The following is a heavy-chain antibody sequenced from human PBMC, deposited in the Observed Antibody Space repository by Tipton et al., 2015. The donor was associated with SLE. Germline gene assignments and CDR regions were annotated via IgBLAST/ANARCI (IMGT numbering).Heavy chain of an antibody. D-gene: IGHD2-15*01. J-gene: IGHJ5*02. CDR3: ARDPSGGGWFDP. V-gene: IGHV4-39*07. CDR2: IYYSGST. CDR1: GGSISSSSYY. Sequence: TLSLTCTVSGGSISSSSYYWGWIRQPPGKGLEWIGSIYYSGSTYYNPSLKSRVTISVDTSKNQFSLKLSSVTAADTAVYYCARDPSGGGWFDPWGQGTLVTVSS.